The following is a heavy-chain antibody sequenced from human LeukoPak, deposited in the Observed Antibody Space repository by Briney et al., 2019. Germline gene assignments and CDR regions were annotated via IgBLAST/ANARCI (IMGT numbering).Heavy chain of an antibody. Sequence: PSETLSLTCTVSGGSISSSSYYWGWIRQPPGKGLEWIGSIYYSGSTYYNPSLKSRVTISVDTSKNQFSLKLSSVTAADTAVYYCAREPFPPALRDGYPRGYFDYWGQGTLVTVSS. J-gene: IGHJ4*02. V-gene: IGHV4-39*07. CDR2: IYYSGST. D-gene: IGHD5-24*01. CDR1: GGSISSSSYY. CDR3: AREPFPPALRDGYPRGYFDY.